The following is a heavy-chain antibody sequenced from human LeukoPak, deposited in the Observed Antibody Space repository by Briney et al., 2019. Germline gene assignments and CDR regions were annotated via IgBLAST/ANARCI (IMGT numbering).Heavy chain of an antibody. CDR3: ARDWGAYYHFFDY. CDR2: ISSSGSTI. V-gene: IGHV3-11*04. J-gene: IGHJ4*02. Sequence: KTGGSLRLSCAASGFTFSDYYMSWIRQAPGKGLEWVSYISSSGSTIYYADSVKGRFTISRDNAKKSLYLQINSLRAEDTAVYYCARDWGAYYHFFDYWGQGTLVTVSS. CDR1: GFTFSDYY. D-gene: IGHD3-22*01.